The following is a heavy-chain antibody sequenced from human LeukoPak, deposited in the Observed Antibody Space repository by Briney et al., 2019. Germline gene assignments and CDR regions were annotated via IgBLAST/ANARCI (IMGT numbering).Heavy chain of an antibody. CDR1: GYTFTSYG. D-gene: IGHD3-22*01. J-gene: IGHJ3*02. CDR2: ISAYNGNT. V-gene: IGHV1-18*01. Sequence: ASVKVSCTASGYTFTSYGISWVRQAPGQGLEWMGWISAYNGNTNYAQKLQGRVTMTTDTSTSTAYMELRSLRSDDTAVYYCARGYYDSSGYYLIAFDIWGQGTMVTVSS. CDR3: ARGYYDSSGYYLIAFDI.